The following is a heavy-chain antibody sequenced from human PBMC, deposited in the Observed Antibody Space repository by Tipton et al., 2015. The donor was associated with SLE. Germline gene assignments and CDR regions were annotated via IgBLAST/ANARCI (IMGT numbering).Heavy chain of an antibody. CDR1: GGSIRSYY. V-gene: IGHV4-59*01. CDR2: IYYSGST. J-gene: IGHJ4*02. CDR3: ARARTGIGY. D-gene: IGHD3-10*01. Sequence: TLSLTCTVSGGSIRSYYWSWIRQPPGKGLEWIGYIYYSGSTNYNPSLKSRVTISVDTSKNQFSLKLSSVTAADTAVYYCARARTGIGYWGQGTLVTVSS.